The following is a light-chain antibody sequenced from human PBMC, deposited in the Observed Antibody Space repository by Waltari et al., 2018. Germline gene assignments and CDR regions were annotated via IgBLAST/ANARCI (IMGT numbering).Light chain of an antibody. CDR3: QQSSSTPQST. V-gene: IGKV1-39*01. J-gene: IGKJ5*01. CDR2: AAS. Sequence: DIQMTQSPSSLSASIGDRVTITCRASQNIGKYLNWYQQKPGKAPKHLIYAASSLLSGVPSRFSGSGSGTDFTFTISSLQPEDFATYYCQQSSSTPQSTFGQGTRLEIK. CDR1: QNIGKY.